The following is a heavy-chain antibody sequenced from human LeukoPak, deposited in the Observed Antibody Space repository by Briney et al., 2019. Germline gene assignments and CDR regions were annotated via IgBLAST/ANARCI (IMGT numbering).Heavy chain of an antibody. Sequence: SETLSLTCTVSGGSISSSSYYWGWIRQPPGKGLEWIGSIYYSGSTYYNPSLKSRVTISVDTSKNQFPLKLSSVTAADTAVYYCATSRSVVVPPDYYYYYYMDVWGKGTTVTVSS. CDR3: ATSRSVVVPPDYYYYYYMDV. D-gene: IGHD2-2*01. V-gene: IGHV4-39*01. CDR1: GGSISSSSYY. J-gene: IGHJ6*03. CDR2: IYYSGST.